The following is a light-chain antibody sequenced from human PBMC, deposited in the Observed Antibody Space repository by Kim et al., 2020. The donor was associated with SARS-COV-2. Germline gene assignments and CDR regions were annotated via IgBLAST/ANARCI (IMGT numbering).Light chain of an antibody. CDR3: YSTDSSGNHRV. CDR2: EDS. V-gene: IGLV3-10*01. Sequence: PGQTARITCSGDALPKKYAYWYRQKSGQAPVLVIYEDSKRPSGIPERFSGSSSGTMATLTISGAQVEDEADYYCYSTDSSGNHRVFGGGTQLTVL. J-gene: IGLJ3*02. CDR1: ALPKKY.